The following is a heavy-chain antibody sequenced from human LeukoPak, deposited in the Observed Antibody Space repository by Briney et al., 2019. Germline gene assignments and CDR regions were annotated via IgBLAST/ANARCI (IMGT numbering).Heavy chain of an antibody. CDR2: ISSSSTTI. CDR1: GVTFSSYS. Sequence: GGSLRLSCAASGVTFSSYSMTCVPPAPGEGGEWPSYISSSSTTIYSADSVKGRFPISRENAKTSLSLQMNRLRAEDTAIYYCARDEYYDSSGYTSWGQGTLVTVSS. J-gene: IGHJ4*02. V-gene: IGHV3-48*01. D-gene: IGHD3-22*01. CDR3: ARDEYYDSSGYTS.